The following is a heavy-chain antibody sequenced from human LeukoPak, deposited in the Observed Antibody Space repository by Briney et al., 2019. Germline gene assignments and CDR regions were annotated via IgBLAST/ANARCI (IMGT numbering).Heavy chain of an antibody. J-gene: IGHJ4*02. V-gene: IGHV4-39*07. D-gene: IGHD3-10*01. CDR3: ARDYYDSGSYGGISFDY. CDR1: GASISSGSNY. CDR2: IYYSGST. Sequence: PSETLSLTCSVSGASISSGSNYWGWIRQPPGKGLEWIGSIYYSGSTYYNPSLKSRVTISVDTSKNQFSLKLSSVTAADTAVYYCARDYYDSGSYGGISFDYWGQGTLVTVSS.